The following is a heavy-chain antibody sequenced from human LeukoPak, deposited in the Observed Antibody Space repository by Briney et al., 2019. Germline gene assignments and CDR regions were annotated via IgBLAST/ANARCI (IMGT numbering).Heavy chain of an antibody. Sequence: SETLSLTCAVYGGSFSGYYWSWIRQPPGKGLEWIGEINHSGSTNYNPSLKSRVTISVDTSKNQFSLKLSSVTAADTAVYYCARDGRYCSGGSCYSGWFDPWGQGTLVTVSS. CDR2: INHSGST. J-gene: IGHJ5*02. V-gene: IGHV4-34*01. D-gene: IGHD2-15*01. CDR3: ARDGRYCSGGSCYSGWFDP. CDR1: GGSFSGYY.